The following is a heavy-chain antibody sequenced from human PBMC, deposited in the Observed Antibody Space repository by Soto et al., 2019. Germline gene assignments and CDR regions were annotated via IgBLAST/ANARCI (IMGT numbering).Heavy chain of an antibody. CDR3: ASAKAVVIAALGI. CDR2: ISENGGSRGGT. Sequence: AGGSLRLSCTASGFTFSSSAMSWVRHVPGQGLEWVASISENGGSRGGTYYADSVKGRFTVSRDNSKNTLYLQVDSLREADTALYYCASAKAVVIAALGIWGQGTMVTVSS. V-gene: IGHV3-23*01. D-gene: IGHD2-21*01. J-gene: IGHJ3*02. CDR1: GFTFSSSA.